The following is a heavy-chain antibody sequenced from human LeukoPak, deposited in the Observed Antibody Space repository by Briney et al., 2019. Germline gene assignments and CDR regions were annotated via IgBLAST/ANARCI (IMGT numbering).Heavy chain of an antibody. CDR3: ARGGMGATDY. J-gene: IGHJ4*02. D-gene: IGHD1-26*01. Sequence: GRSLRLSCAASGFTFSSYAMHWVRQAPGKGLEWVAVISYDGSNKYYADPVKGRFTISRDNSKSTLYLQMNSLRAEDTAVYYCARGGMGATDYWGQGTLVTVSS. V-gene: IGHV3-30*04. CDR1: GFTFSSYA. CDR2: ISYDGSNK.